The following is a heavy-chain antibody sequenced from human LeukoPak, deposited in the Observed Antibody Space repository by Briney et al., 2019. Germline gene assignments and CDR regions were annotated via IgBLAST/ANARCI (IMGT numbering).Heavy chain of an antibody. J-gene: IGHJ6*03. CDR3: ARTGCDFWCGYPYYYYMDV. D-gene: IGHD3-3*01. V-gene: IGHV3-30*01. CDR1: GFTFSSYA. CDR2: ISYDGSNK. Sequence: GGSLRLSCAASGFTFSSYAMHWVRQAPGKGLEWVAVISYDGSNKYYADSVKGRFTISRDNSKNTLYLQMNSLRAEDTAVYYCARTGCDFWCGYPYYYYMDVWGKGTTVTVSS.